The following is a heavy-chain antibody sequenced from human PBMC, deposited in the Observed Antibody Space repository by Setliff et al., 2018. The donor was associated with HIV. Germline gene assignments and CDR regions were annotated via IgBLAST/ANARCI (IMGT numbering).Heavy chain of an antibody. Sequence: PGGSLRLSCAASGFTFSDYYLHWIRQAPGKGLEWVSCITSSGRTTYYADSVKGRFTISRDNAKSSLFLQMNSLRADDTAFYYCAREAYDVLTPHAHIDYWGQGVLVTVSS. V-gene: IGHV3-11*01. D-gene: IGHD3-9*01. CDR3: AREAYDVLTPHAHIDY. CDR1: GFTFSDYY. J-gene: IGHJ4*02. CDR2: ITSSGRTT.